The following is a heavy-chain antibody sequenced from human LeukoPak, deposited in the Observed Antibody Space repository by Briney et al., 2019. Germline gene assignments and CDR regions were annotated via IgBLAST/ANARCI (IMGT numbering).Heavy chain of an antibody. J-gene: IGHJ4*02. CDR2: IYSGGST. CDR3: AGVNPFYVGDYGWRDPGFDY. CDR1: GFTFSSYA. V-gene: IGHV3-66*01. Sequence: PGGSLRLSCAASGFTFSSYAMSWVRQAPGKGLEWVSVIYSGGSTYYADSVKGRFTISRDNSKSMLYLQMNSLRAEDTAVYYCAGVNPFYVGDYGWRDPGFDYWGQGTLVTVSS. D-gene: IGHD4-17*01.